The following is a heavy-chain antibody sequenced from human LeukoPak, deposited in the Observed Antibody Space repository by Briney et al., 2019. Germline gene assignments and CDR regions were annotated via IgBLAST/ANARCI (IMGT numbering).Heavy chain of an antibody. CDR3: ARVPDTYYLGSGTYYAD. V-gene: IGHV1-2*02. D-gene: IGHD3-10*01. Sequence: GASVKVTCKSSGYTFTGYNMHWLRKAPGQGLEWMGGKNPHTGNTKKARKFQGRVTMTRDTSITTAYMDLSSMRSDDTAVYYCARVPDTYYLGSGTYYADGGQGTLVTAS. J-gene: IGHJ4*02. CDR2: KNPHTGNT. CDR1: GYTFTGYN.